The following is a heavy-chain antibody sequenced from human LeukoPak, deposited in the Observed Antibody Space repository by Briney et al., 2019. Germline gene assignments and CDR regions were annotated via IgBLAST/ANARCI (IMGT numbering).Heavy chain of an antibody. CDR2: INWSGGST. CDR3: ARNFGGGDSSGPYY. D-gene: IGHD3-22*01. CDR1: GFTFNDYG. J-gene: IGHJ4*02. Sequence: GGSLRLSCAASGFTFNDYGMSWVRQAPGKGLEWVSAINWSGGSTGYADSVKGRFTISRDNAKNSLYLQMNSLRAEDTALYYCARNFGGGDSSGPYYWGQGTLVTVSS. V-gene: IGHV3-20*04.